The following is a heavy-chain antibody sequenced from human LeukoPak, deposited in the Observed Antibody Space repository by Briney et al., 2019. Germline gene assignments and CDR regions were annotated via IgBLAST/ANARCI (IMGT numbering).Heavy chain of an antibody. J-gene: IGHJ4*02. CDR2: INHSGST. CDR1: GGSFSGYY. V-gene: IGHV4-34*01. D-gene: IGHD6-19*01. CDR3: ARANRIAIAVAPEGGFDY. Sequence: SETLSLTCAVYGGSFSGYYWSWIRQPPGKGLVWIGEINHSGSTNYNPSLKSRVTISVDTSKNQFSLKLSSVTAADTAVYYCARANRIAIAVAPEGGFDYWGQGTLVTVSS.